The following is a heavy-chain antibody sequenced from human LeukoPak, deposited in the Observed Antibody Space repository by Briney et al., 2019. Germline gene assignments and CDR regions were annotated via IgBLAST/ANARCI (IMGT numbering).Heavy chain of an antibody. D-gene: IGHD3-10*01. Sequence: PGGSLRLSCAASGFTFSTCWMHWVRQAPGKGLVWVSRINSDGSSTSYADSVKGRFTISRDNAKNTLYLQRNSLRGEDTAVYYCARGFIGAGSSPNRHFDYWGQGALVTVSS. CDR1: GFTFSTCW. J-gene: IGHJ4*02. CDR2: INSDGSST. CDR3: ARGFIGAGSSPNRHFDY. V-gene: IGHV3-74*01.